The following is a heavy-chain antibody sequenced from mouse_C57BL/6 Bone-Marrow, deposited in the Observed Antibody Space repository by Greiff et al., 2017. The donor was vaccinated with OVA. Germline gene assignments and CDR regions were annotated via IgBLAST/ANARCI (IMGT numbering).Heavy chain of an antibody. CDR1: GYTFTSYG. D-gene: IGHD2-14*01. Sequence: QVQLQQSGAELVRPGASVKLSCKASGYTFTSYGIRWVKQRPGPGLEWIGEIYPCGGTTYYNEKFKGKSTLTGDKSSSTAYMELRSLTSEDAAVYYCAREEYYRDYWGQGTLVTVSA. CDR2: IYPCGGTT. J-gene: IGHJ3*01. V-gene: IGHV1-81*01. CDR3: AREEYYRDY.